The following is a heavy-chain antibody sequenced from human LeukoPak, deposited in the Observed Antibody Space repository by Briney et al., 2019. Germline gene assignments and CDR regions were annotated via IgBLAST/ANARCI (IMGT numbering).Heavy chain of an antibody. D-gene: IGHD2-2*01. Sequence: GESLKISCKGSGYSFTNYWIGWVRQMPGKGLEWMGIIYPGDSDTRYSPSFQGQVTISADKSISTAYLQWSSLKASDTAMYYCARRTWGYCSSTSCHQDAFDIWGQGTMVTVSS. CDR1: GYSFTNYW. CDR2: IYPGDSDT. CDR3: ARRTWGYCSSTSCHQDAFDI. V-gene: IGHV5-51*01. J-gene: IGHJ3*02.